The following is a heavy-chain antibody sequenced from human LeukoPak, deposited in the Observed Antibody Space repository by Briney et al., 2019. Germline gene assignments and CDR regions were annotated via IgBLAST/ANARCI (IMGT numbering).Heavy chain of an antibody. J-gene: IGHJ6*02. CDR3: ASRHSSGWDCMDV. Sequence: PGGSLRLSCAASGFTFSSYSMNWVRQAPGKGLEWVSSISSGSSYIYYADSVKGRFTISRDNAKNSLYLQMNSLRAEDTAVYYCASRHSSGWDCMDVWGQGTTVTVSS. CDR2: ISSGSSYI. CDR1: GFTFSSYS. D-gene: IGHD6-19*01. V-gene: IGHV3-21*01.